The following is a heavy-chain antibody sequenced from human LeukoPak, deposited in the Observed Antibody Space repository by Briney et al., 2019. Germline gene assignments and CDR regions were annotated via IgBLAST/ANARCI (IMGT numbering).Heavy chain of an antibody. CDR3: ARVAEAAALDY. D-gene: IGHD6-13*01. Sequence: TGGSLRLSCAASGFTFSSYGMSWVRQAPGKGLEWVANIKKDGSEKYYVDSVKGRFTISRDNAKTSLYLQMNSLRAEDTAVYYCARVAEAAALDYWGQGTLVTVSS. CDR2: IKKDGSEK. V-gene: IGHV3-7*01. J-gene: IGHJ4*02. CDR1: GFTFSSYG.